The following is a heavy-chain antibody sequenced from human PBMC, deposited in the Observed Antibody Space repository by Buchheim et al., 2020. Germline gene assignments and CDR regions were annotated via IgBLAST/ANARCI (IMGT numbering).Heavy chain of an antibody. D-gene: IGHD2-2*01. CDR3: ARRFMGSSTSQSRHKHQEYYFDY. V-gene: IGHV1-46*01. CDR1: GYTFTSYY. CDR2: INPSGGST. J-gene: IGHJ4*02. Sequence: QVQLVQSGAEVKKPGASVKVSCKASGYTFTSYYMHWVRQAPGQGLEWMGIINPSGGSTSYAQKFQGRVTMTRDTSTSTVYMELSSLRSEDTAVYYCARRFMGSSTSQSRHKHQEYYFDYWGQGTL.